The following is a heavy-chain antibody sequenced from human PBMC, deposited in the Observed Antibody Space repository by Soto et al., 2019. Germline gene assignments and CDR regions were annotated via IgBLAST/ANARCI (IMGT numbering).Heavy chain of an antibody. CDR1: GGSISSTNW. J-gene: IGHJ4*02. Sequence: QVQLQQSGPRLARPSGTLSLTCVVSGGSISSTNWWTWVRQTPGKGLEWIGEIYHTGSTKYNPSLKTRVTLSLDKSNNHVSLNLKFVTAADTAVYYCATLPPRIVVVVLPIPSWGQGTLVTVSS. CDR3: ATLPPRIVVVVLPIPS. D-gene: IGHD2-15*01. CDR2: IYHTGST. V-gene: IGHV4-4*02.